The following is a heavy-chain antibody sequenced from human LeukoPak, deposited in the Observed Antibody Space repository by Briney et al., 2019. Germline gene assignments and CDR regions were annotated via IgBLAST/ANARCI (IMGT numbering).Heavy chain of an antibody. CDR3: ARDLAGDIVVVPAAPTGI. V-gene: IGHV1-18*01. Sequence: EASVKVSCKASGGTFSSYAISWVRQAPGQGLEWMGWISAYNGNTNYAQKLQGRVTMTTDTSTSTAYMELRSLRSDDTAVYYCARDLAGDIVVVPAAPTGIWGQGTMVTVSS. CDR2: ISAYNGNT. J-gene: IGHJ3*02. D-gene: IGHD2-2*01. CDR1: GGTFSSYA.